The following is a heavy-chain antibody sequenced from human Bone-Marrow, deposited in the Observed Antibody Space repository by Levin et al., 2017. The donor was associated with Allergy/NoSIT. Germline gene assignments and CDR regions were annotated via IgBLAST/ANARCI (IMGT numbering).Heavy chain of an antibody. Sequence: PGGSLRLSCAGSGFFFNTYALHWVRQAPGKGLEWVAIISYDGSSQYYADSVKGRFTISRDNVKNIFFLQMDSLRAEDTGLYYCAKDRLLEMIQPSATGGIDYLGQGTLVTVSS. D-gene: IGHD7-27*01. J-gene: IGHJ4*02. CDR3: AKDRLLEMIQPSATGGIDY. CDR2: ISYDGSSQ. V-gene: IGHV3-30-3*01. CDR1: GFFFNTYA.